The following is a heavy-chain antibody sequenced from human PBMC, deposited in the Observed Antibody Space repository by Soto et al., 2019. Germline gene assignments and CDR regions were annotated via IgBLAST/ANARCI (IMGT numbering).Heavy chain of an antibody. CDR3: VGGAGWESEY. D-gene: IGHD1-26*01. V-gene: IGHV3-7*03. CDR2: IKKDGSQT. Sequence: EVRLVESGGGLVQPGGSLRLSCAASGFTFSTYWMNWVRQAPGMGLEWLAIIKKDGSQTYYVDSVKGRFTISRDNVKNSFFLKMNSLRADDTAVYYCVGGAGWESEYWGQGTLVTVSS. J-gene: IGHJ4*02. CDR1: GFTFSTYW.